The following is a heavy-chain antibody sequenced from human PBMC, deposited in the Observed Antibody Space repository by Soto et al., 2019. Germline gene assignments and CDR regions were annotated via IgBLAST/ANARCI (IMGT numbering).Heavy chain of an antibody. Sequence: GSGPTLVNPTQTLTLTCTFSGFSLSTSGVGVGWIRQPPGKALEWLALIYWDDDKRYSPSLKSRLTITKDTSKNQVVLTMTNLDPVDTATYYCARTLGIPPYFDYWGQGTLVTVSS. D-gene: IGHD1-26*01. CDR3: ARTLGIPPYFDY. CDR1: GFSLSTSGVG. CDR2: IYWDDDK. V-gene: IGHV2-5*02. J-gene: IGHJ4*02.